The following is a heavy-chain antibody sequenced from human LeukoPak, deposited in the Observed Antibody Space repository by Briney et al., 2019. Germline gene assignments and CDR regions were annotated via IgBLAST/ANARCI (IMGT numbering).Heavy chain of an antibody. CDR2: ISGSGGTT. Sequence: GGSLRLSCAASGFTFSSYWMNWARQAPGKGLEWVSTISGSGGTTYYADSVKGRFTISRDISKNTLYLQMNGLRAEDTALYYCAKAFNYYYGMDVWGQGTTVTVSS. CDR1: GFTFSSYW. CDR3: AKAFNYYYGMDV. D-gene: IGHD3-3*02. V-gene: IGHV3-23*01. J-gene: IGHJ6*02.